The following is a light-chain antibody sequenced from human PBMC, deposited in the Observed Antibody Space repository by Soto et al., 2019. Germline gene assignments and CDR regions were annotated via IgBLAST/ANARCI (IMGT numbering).Light chain of an antibody. V-gene: IGKV3-20*01. J-gene: IGKJ4*01. Sequence: EIVLTQSPGTLSLSPGERATLSCRASQSVSSSYLAWYQQKPGQAPRLLIYGASSRATGIPDTFSGSGSGTDFTLTISRLEPEDFAVYYCQQYGSSPLTFGGGTKVAIK. CDR3: QQYGSSPLT. CDR1: QSVSSSY. CDR2: GAS.